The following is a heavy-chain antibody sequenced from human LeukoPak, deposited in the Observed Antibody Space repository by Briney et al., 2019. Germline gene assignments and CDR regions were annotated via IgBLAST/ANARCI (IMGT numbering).Heavy chain of an antibody. Sequence: HAGGSLRLSCAASGFPFCSYTMSWVRQAPGKGVDWVSAISDSGGSTYYADSGKGLFTISRDNSKNTLYLQMNSLRAEDTAVYYCAKDRTYGSGSSTLVDYWGQGTLVTVSS. J-gene: IGHJ4*02. D-gene: IGHD3-10*01. V-gene: IGHV3-23*01. CDR1: GFPFCSYT. CDR2: ISDSGGST. CDR3: AKDRTYGSGSSTLVDY.